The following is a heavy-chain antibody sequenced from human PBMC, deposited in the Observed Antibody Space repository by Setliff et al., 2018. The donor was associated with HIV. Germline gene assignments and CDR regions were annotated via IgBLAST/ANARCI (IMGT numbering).Heavy chain of an antibody. CDR3: ARATYYYESSGYRGTIDY. Sequence: GGSLRLSCVASGFTFSSNEMNWVRQAPGKGLEWVSSISGLCSVIYYADSVKVRFTISRENAKYSLYLQMNSLRDEDTAVYHCARATYYYESSGYRGTIDYWGQGTLVTVSS. CDR2: ISGLCSVI. CDR1: GFTFSSNE. V-gene: IGHV3-48*02. D-gene: IGHD3-22*01. J-gene: IGHJ4*02.